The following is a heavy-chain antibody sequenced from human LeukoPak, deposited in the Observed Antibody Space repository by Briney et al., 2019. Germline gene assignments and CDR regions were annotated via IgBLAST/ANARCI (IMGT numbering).Heavy chain of an antibody. J-gene: IGHJ4*02. Sequence: SETLSLTCAVYGGSFSGYYWSWIRQPPGKGLEWIGYIYYSGSTNYNPSLKSRVTISVDTSKNQFSLKLSSVTAADTAVYYCARRTVRGVNYFDYWGQGTLVTVSS. D-gene: IGHD3-10*01. CDR3: ARRTVRGVNYFDY. CDR2: IYYSGST. CDR1: GGSFSGYY. V-gene: IGHV4-59*08.